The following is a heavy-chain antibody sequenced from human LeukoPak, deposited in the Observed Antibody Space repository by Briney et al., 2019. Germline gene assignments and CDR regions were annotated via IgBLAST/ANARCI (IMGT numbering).Heavy chain of an antibody. CDR3: AVSGNDFWGGLD. D-gene: IGHD3-3*01. CDR2: IIPIFGTA. V-gene: IGHV1-69*05. J-gene: IGHJ4*02. CDR1: GGTFSSYA. Sequence: SVRVSCKASGGTFSSYAISWVRQAPGQGLEWMGGIIPIFGTANYAQKFQGRVTITTDESTSTAYMELSSLRSEDTAVYYCAVSGNDFWGGLDWGQGTLVTVSS.